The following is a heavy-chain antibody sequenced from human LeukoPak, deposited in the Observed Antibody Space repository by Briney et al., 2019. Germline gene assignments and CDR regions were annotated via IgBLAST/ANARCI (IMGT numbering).Heavy chain of an antibody. Sequence: PVGSLRLSCAGSGFTFSNYAMSWVRQVPGKGLEWVSVISGNGDTTYYADSVKGRFTISRDNSKNTLYLQMNSLRAEDTAIYSCAKDYRGSGYFFDGWGQGTMVAASS. V-gene: IGHV3-23*01. J-gene: IGHJ3*01. CDR1: GFTFSNYA. CDR2: ISGNGDTT. CDR3: AKDYRGSGYFFDG. D-gene: IGHD3-3*01.